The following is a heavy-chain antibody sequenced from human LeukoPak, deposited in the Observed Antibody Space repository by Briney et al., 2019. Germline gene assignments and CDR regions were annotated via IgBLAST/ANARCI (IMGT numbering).Heavy chain of an antibody. CDR1: GFTFSSYG. Sequence: PGGSLRLSCAASGFTFSSYGMHWVRQAPGKGLEWVAVIWYDGSNKYYADSVKGRFTISRDNSKNTLYLQMNSLRAEDTAVYYCARDRRYSSGWYSSDWFDPWGQGTLVTVSS. J-gene: IGHJ5*02. D-gene: IGHD6-19*01. V-gene: IGHV3-33*01. CDR3: ARDRRYSSGWYSSDWFDP. CDR2: IWYDGSNK.